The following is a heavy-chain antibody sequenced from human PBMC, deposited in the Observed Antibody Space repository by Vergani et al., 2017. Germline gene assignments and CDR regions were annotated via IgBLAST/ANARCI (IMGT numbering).Heavy chain of an antibody. Sequence: QVQLVESGGGVVQPGGSLRLSCAASGFTFNSYGMHWVRQAPGRGLEWVASIRSDESRRYYGDSMEGPFTISRDNSKNTLYLQMKSLRPEDTAVYYCAKEGGGYCSGGTCYPEYWGQGILVIVSS. V-gene: IGHV3-30*02. D-gene: IGHD2-15*01. CDR1: GFTFNSYG. CDR2: IRSDESRR. J-gene: IGHJ4*02. CDR3: AKEGGGYCSGGTCYPEY.